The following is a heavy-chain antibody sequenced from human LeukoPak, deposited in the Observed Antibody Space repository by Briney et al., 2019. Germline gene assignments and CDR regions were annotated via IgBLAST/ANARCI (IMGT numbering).Heavy chain of an antibody. CDR1: GGSIRSFY. J-gene: IGHJ5*02. CDR2: SYYGGST. CDR3: ARGIGIATKFDP. V-gene: IGHV4-59*08. D-gene: IGHD6-13*01. Sequence: SETLSLTCTVSGGSIRSFYWSWIRQPPGKGLEWIGYSYYGGSTNYNPSLQNPLTISVDTCKDQFSLKLSSVTAADTDVDYRARGIGIATKFDPWGQGTLVTVSS.